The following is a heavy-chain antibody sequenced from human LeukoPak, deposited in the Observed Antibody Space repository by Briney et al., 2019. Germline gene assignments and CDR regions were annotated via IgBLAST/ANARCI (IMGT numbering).Heavy chain of an antibody. CDR1: GFSFSNYG. J-gene: IGHJ4*02. CDR2: ISYDGSNK. CDR3: AKGRGYCSGSNCPTGGD. V-gene: IGHV3-30*18. D-gene: IGHD2-15*01. Sequence: GRSLRLSCAASGFSFSNYGMHWVRQAPGKGLEWVAVISYDGSNKYHAGSVEGRFTISRDNSRDTLYLQLDSLRSEDTAVYYCAKGRGYCSGSNCPTGGDWGQGTLVTVSS.